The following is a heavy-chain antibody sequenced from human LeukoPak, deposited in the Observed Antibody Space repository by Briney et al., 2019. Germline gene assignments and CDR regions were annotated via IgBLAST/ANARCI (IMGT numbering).Heavy chain of an antibody. D-gene: IGHD3-10*01. Sequence: SQTLSLTCTVSGGSIRSYYCGWVRQPAGKGLEWIGRIYTTGTTNYNPSLKSRLTMSVDTSKNQFSLNLRSVIAADTAVYYCARQGYTASYYFLDYWSQGTLVTVSS. CDR1: GGSIRSYY. J-gene: IGHJ4*02. CDR3: ARQGYTASYYFLDY. V-gene: IGHV4-4*07. CDR2: IYTTGTT.